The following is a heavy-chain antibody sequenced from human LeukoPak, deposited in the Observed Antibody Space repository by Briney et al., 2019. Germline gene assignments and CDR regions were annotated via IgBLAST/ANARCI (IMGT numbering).Heavy chain of an antibody. D-gene: IGHD3-10*01. CDR2: SYYSGST. J-gene: IGHJ6*02. Sequence: SETLSLTCTVSGGTISTSSYQWGWIRQPPGKGLEWIGSSYYSGSTYYNSSLKSRVTISVDTSKNQFSLKLSSVTAADTAVYYCARATYGAGRYGMDIWGQGTTVTVSS. CDR1: GGTISTSSYQ. V-gene: IGHV4-39*07. CDR3: ARATYGAGRYGMDI.